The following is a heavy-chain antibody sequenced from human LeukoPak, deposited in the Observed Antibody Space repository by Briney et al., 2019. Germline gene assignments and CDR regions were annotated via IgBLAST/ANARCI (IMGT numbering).Heavy chain of an antibody. CDR1: GFTFSSYS. J-gene: IGHJ4*02. CDR2: ISSSSSYI. Sequence: PGRSLRLSCAASGFTFSSYSMNWVRQAPGKGLEWVSSISSSSSYIYYADSVKGRFTISRDNAKNSLYLQMNSLRAEDTAVYYCARDTLVRGFDYWGQGTLVTVSS. D-gene: IGHD3-10*01. CDR3: ARDTLVRGFDY. V-gene: IGHV3-21*01.